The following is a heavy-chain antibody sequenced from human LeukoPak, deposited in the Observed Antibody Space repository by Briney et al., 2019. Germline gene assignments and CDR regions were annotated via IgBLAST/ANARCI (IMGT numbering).Heavy chain of an antibody. CDR3: ARDPDFYGSGSYYKVNWFDP. CDR2: ISSSGSTI. V-gene: IGHV3-11*01. D-gene: IGHD3-10*01. CDR1: GFTFSDYY. J-gene: IGHJ5*02. Sequence: PGGSLRLSCAASGFTFSDYYMSWIRQAPGKGLEWVSYISSSGSTIYYADSVKGRFTISRDNAKNSLYLQVNSLRAEDTAVYYCARDPDFYGSGSYYKVNWFDPWGQGTLVTVSS.